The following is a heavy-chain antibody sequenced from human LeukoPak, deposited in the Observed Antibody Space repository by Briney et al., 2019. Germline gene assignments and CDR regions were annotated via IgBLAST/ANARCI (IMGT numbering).Heavy chain of an antibody. J-gene: IGHJ4*02. CDR2: ISDIGSI. CDR3: AGHHPRNTVDF. CDR1: GGSISSYY. D-gene: IGHD2/OR15-2a*01. V-gene: IGHV4-59*08. Sequence: SETLTLTCTVSGGSISSYYWSWIRQPPGKGLEWIAYISDIGSINYNPSLKSRVTISLDTSKNQFSLKLSSVTAADTAVYYCAGHHPRNTVDFWGQGTLVTVSS.